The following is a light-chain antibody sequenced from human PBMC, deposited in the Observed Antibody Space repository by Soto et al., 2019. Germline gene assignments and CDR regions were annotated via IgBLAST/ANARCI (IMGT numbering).Light chain of an antibody. Sequence: QSVLTQSPSASASLGASVKLTCTLSSGHSSYAIAWHQQQPEKGPRSLMKLNSDGSHTKGDGIPDRFSGSSSGAERYLTISSLQSEDEADYYCQTWDTGIRVFGGGTKVTVL. V-gene: IGLV4-69*01. J-gene: IGLJ2*01. CDR1: SGHSSYA. CDR3: QTWDTGIRV. CDR2: LNSDGSH.